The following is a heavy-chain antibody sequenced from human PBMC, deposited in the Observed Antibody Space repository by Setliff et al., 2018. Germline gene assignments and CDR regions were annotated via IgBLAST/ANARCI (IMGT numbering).Heavy chain of an antibody. V-gene: IGHV4-4*08. D-gene: IGHD3-3*01. J-gene: IGHJ4*02. CDR3: ARRETYYNFWSGYYFDY. Sequence: SETLSLTCTVSGGSISVYYWTWFRQPPGKGLEWIGYISSGSINYNPSLKSRVTISVDPSKNQFSLRVTSVTAADTAVYYCARRETYYNFWSGYYFDYWGQGTLVTVSS. CDR2: ISSGSI. CDR1: GGSISVYY.